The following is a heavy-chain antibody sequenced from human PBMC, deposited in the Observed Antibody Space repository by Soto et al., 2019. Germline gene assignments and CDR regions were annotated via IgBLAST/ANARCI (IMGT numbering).Heavy chain of an antibody. J-gene: IGHJ6*02. V-gene: IGHV3-30*18. CDR3: VKELSYCFCGSCYHRARMAF. CDR1: GFTFSDYY. Sequence: PGGSLRLSCAASGFTFSDYYMSWIRQAPGKGLEWISYDGTTKYYPNSVRGRFTISRDNSKNTPYLQMNSLRDEDTAVYCCVKELSYCFCGSCYHRARMAFWGQRSTVTVSS. CDR2: SYDGTTK. D-gene: IGHD2-15*01.